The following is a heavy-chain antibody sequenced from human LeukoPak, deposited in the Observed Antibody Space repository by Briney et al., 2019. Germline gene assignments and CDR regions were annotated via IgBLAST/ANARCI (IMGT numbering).Heavy chain of an antibody. V-gene: IGHV4-59*08. CDR3: ARHAEKGYDRFDH. CDR2: IYDCGSL. D-gene: IGHD5-12*01. J-gene: IGHJ4*02. CDR1: GGSISSHY. Sequence: SETLSLTCSVSGGSISSHYWGWVRQPPARGLGWIGYIYDCGSLHSKSTRKSRVTMSRNTAKNQFALKVNSGTAAVTAVDYCARHAEKGYDRFDHWGPGTLVTVSS.